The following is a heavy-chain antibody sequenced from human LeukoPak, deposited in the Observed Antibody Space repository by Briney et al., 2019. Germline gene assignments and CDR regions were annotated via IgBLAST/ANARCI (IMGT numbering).Heavy chain of an antibody. J-gene: IGHJ5*02. CDR2: IYYSGST. Sequence: PSETLSLTCTVSGGSISSGGYYWSWIRQHPGKGLEWIGSIYYSGSTYYNPSLKSRVTISVDTSKNQFSLKLSSVTAADTAVYYCARQTTTRHGQQLGAPNWFDPWGQGTLVTVSS. CDR3: ARQTTTRHGQQLGAPNWFDP. CDR1: GGSISSGGYY. V-gene: IGHV4-39*01. D-gene: IGHD6-13*01.